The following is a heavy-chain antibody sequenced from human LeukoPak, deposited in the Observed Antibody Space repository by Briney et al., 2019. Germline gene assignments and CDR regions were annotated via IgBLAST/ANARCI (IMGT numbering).Heavy chain of an antibody. J-gene: IGHJ4*02. D-gene: IGHD6-19*01. V-gene: IGHV4-34*01. CDR3: ARGLYSSGWYYFDY. CDR1: GGSFSGYY. CDR2: INHSGST. Sequence: PSETLSLTCAVYGGSFSGYYWSWIRQPPGKGLEWIGEINHSGSTNYNPSLKSRVTISVDTSKNQFSPKLSSVTAADTAVYYCARGLYSSGWYYFDYWGQGTLVTVSS.